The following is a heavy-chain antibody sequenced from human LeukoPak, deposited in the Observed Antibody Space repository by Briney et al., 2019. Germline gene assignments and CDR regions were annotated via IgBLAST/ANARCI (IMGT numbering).Heavy chain of an antibody. CDR3: ARDRKWELRTYYYYYMDV. CDR1: GFTFSSYA. J-gene: IGHJ6*03. Sequence: PGGSLRLSCAASGFTFSSYAMHWVRQAPGKGLEYVSAISSNGGSTYYANSVKGRFTISRDNAKNSLHLQMNSLRAEDTAVYYCARDRKWELRTYYYYYMDVWGKGTTVTISS. V-gene: IGHV3-64*01. D-gene: IGHD1-26*01. CDR2: ISSNGGST.